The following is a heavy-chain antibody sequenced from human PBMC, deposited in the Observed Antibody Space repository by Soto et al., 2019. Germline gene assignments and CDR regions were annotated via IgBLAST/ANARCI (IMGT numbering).Heavy chain of an antibody. CDR3: ARMGDSSGWYEGSYYFDY. Sequence: QVQLVQSGAEVKKPGSSVKVSCKASGGTFSSYAISWVRQAPGQGLEWMGGIIPIFGTANYAQKFQGRVTITADESTSTAYMELSSLRSEDTAVYYWARMGDSSGWYEGSYYFDYWGQGTLVTVSS. J-gene: IGHJ4*02. CDR1: GGTFSSYA. V-gene: IGHV1-69*01. D-gene: IGHD6-19*01. CDR2: IIPIFGTA.